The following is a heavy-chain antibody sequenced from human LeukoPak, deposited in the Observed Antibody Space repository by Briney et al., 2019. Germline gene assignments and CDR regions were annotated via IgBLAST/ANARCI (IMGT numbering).Heavy chain of an antibody. J-gene: IGHJ6*02. CDR3: ARGSGDTAILYYYYGMDV. D-gene: IGHD5-18*01. CDR2: IIPIFGTA. Sequence: ASVKVSCKASGGTFSSYAISWVRQAPGQGLEWMGGIIPIFGTANYAQKFQGRVTITADESTSTAYMELSSLRSEDTAVYYCARGSGDTAILYYYYGMDVWGQGTTVTVSS. V-gene: IGHV1-69*13. CDR1: GGTFSSYA.